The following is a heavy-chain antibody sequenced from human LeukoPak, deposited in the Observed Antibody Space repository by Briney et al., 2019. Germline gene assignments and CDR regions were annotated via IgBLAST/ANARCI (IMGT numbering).Heavy chain of an antibody. D-gene: IGHD3-22*01. J-gene: IGHJ4*02. CDR1: GFTFSSYA. CDR2: ISGSGGST. CDR3: ASFFTRITMIVVVTNY. Sequence: GGSLRLSCAASGFTFSSYAMSWVRQAPGKGLEWIAAISGSGGSTYYADSVKGRFTISRDNSKNTLYLQMNSLRAEDTAVYYCASFFTRITMIVVVTNYWGQGTLVTVSS. V-gene: IGHV3-23*01.